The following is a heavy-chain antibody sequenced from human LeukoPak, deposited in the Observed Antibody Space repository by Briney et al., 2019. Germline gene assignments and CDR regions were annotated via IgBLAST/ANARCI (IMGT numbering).Heavy chain of an antibody. J-gene: IGHJ4*02. D-gene: IGHD2-8*02. Sequence: SGGSLRHSCAASGFTFSSYAMSWVRQAPGKGLEWVTTISGNGRSTYYGDSVKGRFTISRDNSKNTLSLQMNSLRAEDTAVYYCAKEYYVLLVYALGGSFDYWGRGTLVTVSS. CDR1: GFTFSSYA. CDR2: ISGNGRST. CDR3: AKEYYVLLVYALGGSFDY. V-gene: IGHV3-23*01.